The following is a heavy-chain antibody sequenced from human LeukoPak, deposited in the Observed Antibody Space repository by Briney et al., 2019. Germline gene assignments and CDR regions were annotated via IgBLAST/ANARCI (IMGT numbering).Heavy chain of an antibody. J-gene: IGHJ4*02. D-gene: IGHD1-26*01. CDR2: ISYDGNNR. CDR1: GFTFSSYG. Sequence: TGWSLRLSCAASGFTFSSYGTHWVRQAPGKGLEWVTFISYDGNNRKYADSVAGRFTISRDNSKNTLYLEMNSVRPEDTALYYCVRKIGSPPSPGHFDYWGQGTLVTVSS. V-gene: IGHV3-30*03. CDR3: VRKIGSPPSPGHFDY.